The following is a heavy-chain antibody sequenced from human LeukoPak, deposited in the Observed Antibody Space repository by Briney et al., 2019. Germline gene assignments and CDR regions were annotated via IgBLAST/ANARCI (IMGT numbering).Heavy chain of an antibody. CDR3: ARDADTSGHSSHFDY. CDR1: GFTFSAYG. CDR2: IKYDGSKT. Sequence: GGSLRLSCAASGFTFSAYGMHWVRQAPGKGLEWVAAIKYDGSKTYYGDSVKGRLSISRDNSKNMLSLQMNSLRVEDTAVYHCARDADTSGHSSHFDYWGQGTLVTVSS. V-gene: IGHV3-33*05. J-gene: IGHJ4*02. D-gene: IGHD3-22*01.